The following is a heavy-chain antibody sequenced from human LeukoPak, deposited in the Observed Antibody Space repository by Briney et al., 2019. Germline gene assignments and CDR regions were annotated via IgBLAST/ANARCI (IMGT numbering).Heavy chain of an antibody. D-gene: IGHD6-19*01. CDR2: IRYDGTNT. CDR3: AKVGSGWYGVDY. V-gene: IGHV3-30*02. Sequence: GGSLRLSCAASGIIFSGYGMHWVRQAPGKGLEWVAFIRYDGTNTFYGDSVKGRSTISRDNSKNTLYLQLNSLRAEDTAVYYCAKVGSGWYGVDYRGQGTLVTVSS. CDR1: GIIFSGYG. J-gene: IGHJ4*02.